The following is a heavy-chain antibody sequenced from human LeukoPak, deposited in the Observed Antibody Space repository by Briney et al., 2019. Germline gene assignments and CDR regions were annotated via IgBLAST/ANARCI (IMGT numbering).Heavy chain of an antibody. J-gene: IGHJ4*02. CDR1: GYTFSAFH. CDR2: VNPNSGDT. CDR3: ARSNCYGSQSEY. D-gene: IGHD3-10*01. Sequence: GASVKVSCEASGYTFSAFHIHWVRLPPGQGPEWMGWVNPNSGDTNYAQRFRGRVTMTRDTSINTAYMELSSLRADDTAVYYCARSNCYGSQSEYWGQGTLVAVSS. V-gene: IGHV1-2*02.